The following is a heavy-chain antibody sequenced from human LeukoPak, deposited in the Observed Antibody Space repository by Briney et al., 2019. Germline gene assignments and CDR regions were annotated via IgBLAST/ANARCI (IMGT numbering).Heavy chain of an antibody. CDR2: INPNSGGT. CDR1: GYTFTGYY. J-gene: IGHJ4*02. D-gene: IGHD1-26*01. CDR3: ARDPTGDSGSLGTPDY. Sequence: SVKVSCKASGYTFTGYYMHWVRQAPGQGLEWMGWINPNSGGTNYAQKFQGRVTMTRDTSISTAYMELSRLRSDDTAVYYCARDPTGDSGSLGTPDYWGQGTLVTVSS. V-gene: IGHV1-2*02.